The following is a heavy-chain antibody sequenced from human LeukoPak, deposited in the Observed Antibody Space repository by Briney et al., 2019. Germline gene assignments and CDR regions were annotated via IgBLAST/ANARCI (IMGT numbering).Heavy chain of an antibody. D-gene: IGHD3-22*01. J-gene: IGHJ4*02. CDR3: AVADYYDSSGYYRTVKTHFDY. CDR2: IYSGDST. Sequence: GGSLRLSCAASGFTVGSNYMSWVRQAPGKGLEWVSVIYSGDSTYYADSVKGRFTISRDNAKNSLYLQMNSLRDEDTAVYYCAVADYYDSSGYYRTVKTHFDYWGQGTLVTVSS. CDR1: GFTVGSNY. V-gene: IGHV3-66*01.